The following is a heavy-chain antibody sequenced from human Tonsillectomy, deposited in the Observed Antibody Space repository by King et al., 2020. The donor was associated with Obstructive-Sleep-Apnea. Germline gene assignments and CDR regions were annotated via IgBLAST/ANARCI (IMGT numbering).Heavy chain of an antibody. J-gene: IGHJ4*02. CDR2: IYSVGST. V-gene: IGHV3-66*01. Sequence: VQLVESGGGLVQPGGSLRLSCAASGFTVSRNYMSWVRQAPGKGLEWVSVIYSVGSTYYADSVRGRFTISRGNSENTLYLQMNSLRTEDTAVYYCAREADGGSLPFDYWGQGTLVTVSS. D-gene: IGHD2-15*01. CDR3: AREADGGSLPFDY. CDR1: GFTVSRNY.